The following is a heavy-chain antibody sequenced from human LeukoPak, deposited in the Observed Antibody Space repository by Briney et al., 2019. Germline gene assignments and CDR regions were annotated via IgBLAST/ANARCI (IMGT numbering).Heavy chain of an antibody. D-gene: IGHD3-10*01. CDR1: GFTFSSYW. Sequence: GGSLRLSCAASGFTFSSYWMSWVRQAPGKGLEWVANIKQDGSEKYSVGSVKGRFTISRDNAKNSLYLQMNSLRAEDTAVYYCAREVRFRAYFDLWGRGTLVTVSS. V-gene: IGHV3-7*01. J-gene: IGHJ2*01. CDR3: AREVRFRAYFDL. CDR2: IKQDGSEK.